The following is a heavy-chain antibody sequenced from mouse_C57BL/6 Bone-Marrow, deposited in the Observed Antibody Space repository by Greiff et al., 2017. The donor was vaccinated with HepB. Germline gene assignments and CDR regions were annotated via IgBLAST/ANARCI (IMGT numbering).Heavy chain of an antibody. CDR3: ANWYFDV. CDR2: ISSGSSTI. Sequence: EVQGVESGGGLVKPGGSLKLSCAASGFTFSDYGMHGVRQAPEKGLEGVAYISSGSSTIYYADTVKGRFTISRDNAKNTLFLQMTSLRSEDTAMYYCANWYFDVWGTGTTVTVSS. J-gene: IGHJ1*03. V-gene: IGHV5-17*01. CDR1: GFTFSDYG.